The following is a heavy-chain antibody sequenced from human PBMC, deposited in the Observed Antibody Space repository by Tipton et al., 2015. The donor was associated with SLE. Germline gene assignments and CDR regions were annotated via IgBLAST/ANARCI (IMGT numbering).Heavy chain of an antibody. CDR2: INPSGGST. CDR3: AFLAGTTFPFDY. CDR1: GYTFTGYY. D-gene: IGHD1-7*01. Sequence: QLVQSGAEVKKPGASVKVSCKASGYTFTGYYMHWVRQAPGQGLEWMGIINPSGGSTSYAQKFQGRVTMTRDTSTSTVYMELSSLRSEDTAVYYCAFLAGTTFPFDYWGQGTLVTVSS. V-gene: IGHV1-46*01. J-gene: IGHJ4*02.